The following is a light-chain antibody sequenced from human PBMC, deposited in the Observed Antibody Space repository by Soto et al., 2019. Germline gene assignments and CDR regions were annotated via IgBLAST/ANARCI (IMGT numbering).Light chain of an antibody. CDR2: EVS. V-gene: IGLV2-18*02. CDR1: SSDVGSYNR. Sequence: QSVLTQPPSVSGSPGHAVAISCTGTSSDVGSYNRVAWYQQSPGTAPKLMIYEVSNRPSGVPDRFSGSKSGNTASLTISGLQVEDEADYYCSSFTSSSTYVFGTGTKVTVL. CDR3: SSFTSSSTYV. J-gene: IGLJ1*01.